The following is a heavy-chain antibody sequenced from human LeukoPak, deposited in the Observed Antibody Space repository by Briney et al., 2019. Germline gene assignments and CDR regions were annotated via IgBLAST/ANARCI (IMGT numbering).Heavy chain of an antibody. J-gene: IGHJ4*02. Sequence: SETLSLTCTVSGGSISSCYWSWIRQPAGKGLEWIGRIYTSGSTNYHPSLKSRVTMSVDTSKNQSSLKLSSVTAADTAVYYCAREGVQYCSGGSRPTHLDYWGQGTLVTVSS. CDR3: AREGVQYCSGGSRPTHLDY. CDR2: IYTSGST. V-gene: IGHV4-4*07. D-gene: IGHD2-15*01. CDR1: GGSISSCY.